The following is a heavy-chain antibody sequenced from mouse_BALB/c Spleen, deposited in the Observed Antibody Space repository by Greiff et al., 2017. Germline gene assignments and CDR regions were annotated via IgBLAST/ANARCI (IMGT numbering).Heavy chain of an antibody. V-gene: IGHV1-4*02. J-gene: IGHJ2*01. CDR1: GYTFTSYT. D-gene: IGHD1-1*01. CDR2: INPSSGYT. CDR3: ARSYYGSSPYY. Sequence: QVQLQQSAAELARPGASVKMSCKASGYTFTSYTMHWVKQRPGPGLEWIGYINPSSGYTEYNQKFKDKTTLTADKSSSTAYMQLSSLTSEDSAVYYCARSYYGSSPYYWGQGTTLTVSS.